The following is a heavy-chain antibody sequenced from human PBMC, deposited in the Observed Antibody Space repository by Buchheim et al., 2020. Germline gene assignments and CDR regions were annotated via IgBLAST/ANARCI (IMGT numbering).Heavy chain of an antibody. CDR1: GFTFNNYA. Sequence: QVQLVESGGGVVQPGTSLRLSCAASGFTFNNYAMHWVRQAPGKGLEWVAFLSYDGTIKYYAESVKGRFTISSDNSKSTLYLQMNSLGIEDTAVYFCARDWGWNCEYWGQGTL. V-gene: IGHV3-30-3*01. J-gene: IGHJ4*02. CDR3: ARDWGWNCEY. D-gene: IGHD1-1*01. CDR2: LSYDGTIK.